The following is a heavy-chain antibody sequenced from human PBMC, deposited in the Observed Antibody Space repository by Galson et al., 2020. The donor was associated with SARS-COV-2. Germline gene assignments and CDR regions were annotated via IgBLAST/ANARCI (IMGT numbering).Heavy chain of an antibody. D-gene: IGHD6-13*01. CDR3: AKGPNSYSSNWYGIDY. J-gene: IGHJ4*02. CDR2: ITWNSGTI. CDR1: GFTFDDYA. Sequence: GGSLRLSCAASGFTFDDYAMHWVRQGPGKGPEWVSGITWNSGTIGYAGSVKGRFTISRDNAKNSLYLQMNSLRPEDTAFYYCAKGPNSYSSNWYGIDYWGQGTLVIVSS. V-gene: IGHV3-9*01.